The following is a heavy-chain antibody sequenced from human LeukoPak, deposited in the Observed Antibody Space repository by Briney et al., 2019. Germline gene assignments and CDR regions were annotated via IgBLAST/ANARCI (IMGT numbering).Heavy chain of an antibody. CDR3: ASKVGPNSSGWYPGGY. V-gene: IGHV1-46*01. J-gene: IGHJ4*02. CDR1: GYTFTSYY. CDR2: INPSGGST. Sequence: ASVKVSCKASGYTFTSYYMHWVRQAPGQGLEWMGIINPSGGSTSYAQKFQGRVTMTRDTSTSTVYMELSSLRSEDTAVYYCASKVGPNSSGWYPGGYWGQGTLVTVSS. D-gene: IGHD6-19*01.